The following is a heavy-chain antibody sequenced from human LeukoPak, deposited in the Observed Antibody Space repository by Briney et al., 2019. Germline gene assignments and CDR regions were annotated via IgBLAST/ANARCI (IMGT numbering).Heavy chain of an antibody. V-gene: IGHV4-4*02. CDR2: IYHSGST. D-gene: IGHD6-13*01. CDR3: ARITAAAASPFDP. Sequence: SGTLSLTCAVSGGSISSSDWWSWVRQPPGKGLEWIGEIYHSGSTNYNPSLKSRVTISVDKSKNQFSLKLSSVTAADTAVYYCARITAAAASPFDPWGQGTLVTVSS. J-gene: IGHJ5*02. CDR1: GGSISSSDW.